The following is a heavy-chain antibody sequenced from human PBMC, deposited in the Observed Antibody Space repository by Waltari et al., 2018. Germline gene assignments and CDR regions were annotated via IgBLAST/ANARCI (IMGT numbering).Heavy chain of an antibody. CDR3: ARASPRLRYGDRNYDWYFDL. D-gene: IGHD4-17*01. Sequence: QVQLQESGPGLVKPSETLSLTCTVSGGSISSSYWSWIRQPAGKGLEWIGRIYTRGSTNYNPSLKSRVTMSVDTSKNQFSLKLSSVTAADTAVYYCARASPRLRYGDRNYDWYFDLWGRGTLVTVSS. CDR1: GGSISSSY. V-gene: IGHV4-4*07. CDR2: IYTRGST. J-gene: IGHJ2*01.